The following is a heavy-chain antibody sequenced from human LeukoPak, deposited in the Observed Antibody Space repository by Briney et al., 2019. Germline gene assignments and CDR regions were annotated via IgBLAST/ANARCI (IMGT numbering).Heavy chain of an antibody. CDR1: GGTFSSYA. CDR2: IIPIFGTA. V-gene: IGHV1-69*13. Sequence: EASVKVSCKASGGTFSSYAISWVRQAPGQGLEWMGGIIPIFGTANYAQKFQGRVTITADESTSTAYMELSGLRSEDTAVYYCARARNEWLWKDNYYYYYMDVWGKGTTVTISS. D-gene: IGHD5-12*01. CDR3: ARARNEWLWKDNYYYYYMDV. J-gene: IGHJ6*03.